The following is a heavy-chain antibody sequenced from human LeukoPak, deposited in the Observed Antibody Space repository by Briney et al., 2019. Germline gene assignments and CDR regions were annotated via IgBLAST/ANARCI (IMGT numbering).Heavy chain of an antibody. J-gene: IGHJ4*02. Sequence: GGSLRLSCAASGFAFNTYAMHWIRQAPGQGLEWVALIWHDGSHKFYSNSVRGQFTISRDNSKNTVSLQMNNLRPEDTAVYYCAREIFGSGGYPDFWGQGTLVTVSS. V-gene: IGHV3-33*01. CDR3: AREIFGSGGYPDF. CDR1: GFAFNTYA. D-gene: IGHD3-10*01. CDR2: IWHDGSHK.